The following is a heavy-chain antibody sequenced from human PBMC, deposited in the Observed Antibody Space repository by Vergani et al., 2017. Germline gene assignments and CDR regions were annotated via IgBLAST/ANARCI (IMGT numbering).Heavy chain of an antibody. CDR2: TWYDGNNK. Sequence: QVQLVESGGGVVQPGRSLRLPCAASGLTFNQYGMHWVRQAPGKGLEWVAVTWYDGNNKQYADSVKGRFTISRDNSKSTMYLQMNSLRDEDTGVYYCASGFRLLYNRFDPWGQGTLVTVSS. V-gene: IGHV3-33*01. J-gene: IGHJ5*02. CDR1: GLTFNQYG. CDR3: ASGFRLLYNRFDP. D-gene: IGHD5-12*01.